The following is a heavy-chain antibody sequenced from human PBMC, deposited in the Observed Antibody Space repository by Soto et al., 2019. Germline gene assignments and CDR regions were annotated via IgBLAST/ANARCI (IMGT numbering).Heavy chain of an antibody. V-gene: IGHV1-3*01. CDR1: GYTFTSYA. Sequence: ASVKVSCKASGYTFTSYAMHWVRQAPGQRLEWMGWINAGNGNTKYSQKFQGRVTITRDTSASTAYMELSSLRSEDTAVYYCARQEDAGGYYFDYWGQGTLVTVSS. J-gene: IGHJ4*02. CDR2: INAGNGNT. CDR3: ARQEDAGGYYFDY.